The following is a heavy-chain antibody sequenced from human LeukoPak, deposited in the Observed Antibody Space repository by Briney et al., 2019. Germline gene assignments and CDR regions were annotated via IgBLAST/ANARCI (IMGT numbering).Heavy chain of an antibody. CDR3: ARGDSGSYPGNYFDY. Sequence: SETLSLACTGSGGSISSHYWSWIRQPPGKGLEWIGYIYYSGSTNYNPSLKSRVTISVDTSKNQFSLKLSSVTAADTAVYYCARGDSGSYPGNYFDYWGQGTLVTVSS. CDR1: GGSISSHY. CDR2: IYYSGST. D-gene: IGHD1-26*01. J-gene: IGHJ4*02. V-gene: IGHV4-59*11.